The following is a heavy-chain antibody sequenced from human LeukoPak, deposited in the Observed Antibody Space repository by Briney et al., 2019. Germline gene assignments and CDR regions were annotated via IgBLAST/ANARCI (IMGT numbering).Heavy chain of an antibody. Sequence: ASVKVSCKASGYTFTGYYMHWVRQAPGQGLEWMGWINPNSGGTNYAQKFQGRVTMTRDTSISTAYMELSRLRSDDTAVYYCARMYCSRGSCYPLFYYYAMDVWARGPRSPSP. V-gene: IGHV1-2*02. CDR1: GYTFTGYY. CDR2: INPNSGGT. CDR3: ARMYCSRGSCYPLFYYYAMDV. J-gene: IGHJ6*02. D-gene: IGHD2-15*01.